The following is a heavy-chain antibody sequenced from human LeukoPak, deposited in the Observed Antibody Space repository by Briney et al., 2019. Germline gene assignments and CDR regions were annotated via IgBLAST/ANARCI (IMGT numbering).Heavy chain of an antibody. D-gene: IGHD2-15*01. Sequence: SETLSLTCTVSGGSLSSYYWSWIRQRPGKGLEWIGNIYYSESPNYNPSLKSRVTISVDMSKKQFSLKVTSVTAADTAVYYCARGYCGGGSCYGDAFDIWGQGTMVTVSS. CDR1: GGSLSSYY. V-gene: IGHV4-59*08. J-gene: IGHJ3*02. CDR3: ARGYCGGGSCYGDAFDI. CDR2: IYYSESP.